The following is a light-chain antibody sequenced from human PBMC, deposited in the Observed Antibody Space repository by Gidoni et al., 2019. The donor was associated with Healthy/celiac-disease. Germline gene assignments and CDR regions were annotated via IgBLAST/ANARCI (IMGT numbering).Light chain of an antibody. CDR3: QQYYCYLRT. V-gene: IGKV1-8*01. Sequence: AIRINQAPSSLSASTGDRVTITCRASQGISSYLAWYQQQPGKAPKLLIYAASTLPSGVPSRFRGSGSGTDFTLTISCLHSEDFATYYCQQYYCYLRTFGPGTKVDIK. CDR1: QGISSY. CDR2: AAS. J-gene: IGKJ3*01.